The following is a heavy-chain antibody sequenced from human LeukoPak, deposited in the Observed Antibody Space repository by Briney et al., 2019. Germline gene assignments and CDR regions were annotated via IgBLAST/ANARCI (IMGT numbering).Heavy chain of an antibody. Sequence: SETLSLTCTVSGYSISSGYYWGWIRQTPGKGLEWIGYIYHGGRTDYNPSLKSRVTISVDTSKNQFSLKLSSVTAADTAVYYCAREPRKTGDDAFDIWGQGTMVTVSS. CDR2: IYHGGRT. CDR3: AREPRKTGDDAFDI. D-gene: IGHD7-27*01. J-gene: IGHJ3*02. CDR1: GYSISSGYY. V-gene: IGHV4-38-2*02.